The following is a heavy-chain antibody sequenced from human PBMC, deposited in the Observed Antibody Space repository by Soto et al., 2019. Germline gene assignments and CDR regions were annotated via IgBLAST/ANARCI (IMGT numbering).Heavy chain of an antibody. CDR2: ISGGGGVT. V-gene: IGHV3-23*01. CDR1: GFTFSSYA. D-gene: IGHD3-22*01. J-gene: IGHJ4*02. Sequence: EVQLLESGGDLVQPGGSLRLSCSASGFTFSSYAMSWVRQAPGKGLEWVSAISGGGGVTYYADSVKGRFTISRDKSKNTLYLRMNTLRAEDTAVYYCAKDNGFDYYDSSGIDYWGQGTLVTVSS. CDR3: AKDNGFDYYDSSGIDY.